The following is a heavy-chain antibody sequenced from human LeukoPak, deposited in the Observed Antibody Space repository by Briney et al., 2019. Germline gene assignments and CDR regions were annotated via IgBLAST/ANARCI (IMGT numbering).Heavy chain of an antibody. CDR2: IYHSGST. CDR1: GGSISSGGYS. J-gene: IGHJ4*02. CDR3: ARNPSYCSSTSCSTTHFDY. V-gene: IGHV4-30-2*01. D-gene: IGHD2-2*01. Sequence: SETLSLTCAVSGGSISSGGYSWSWIRQPPGKGLEWIGYIYHSGSTYYNPSLKSRVTISVDRPKNQFSLKLSSVTAADTAVYYCARNPSYCSSTSCSTTHFDYWGQGTLVTVSS.